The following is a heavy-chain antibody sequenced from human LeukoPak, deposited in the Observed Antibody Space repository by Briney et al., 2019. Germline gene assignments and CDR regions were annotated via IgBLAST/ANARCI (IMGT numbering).Heavy chain of an antibody. CDR1: GFTFSTDW. J-gene: IGHJ3*02. CDR3: ARVAYGWSRGDAFDI. D-gene: IGHD6-19*01. V-gene: IGHV3-7*01. Sequence: GGSLRLSCVASGFTFSTDWMTWVRQAPGKGLEWVASIKEDGNKKSYVDSVRGRFTISRDNAKNSMFLQMNSLRVEDTAVFYCARVAYGWSRGDAFDIWGHGTTVTVSS. CDR2: IKEDGNKK.